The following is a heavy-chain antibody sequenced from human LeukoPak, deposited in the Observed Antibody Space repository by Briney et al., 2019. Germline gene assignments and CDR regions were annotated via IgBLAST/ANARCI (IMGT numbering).Heavy chain of an antibody. CDR1: GGSISSYY. Sequence: SETLSLTCIVSGGSISSYYWSWIRQPPGKGLEWIGYIYYSGSTNYNPSLKSRVTMSVDTSKNQLSLKLRSVTAADTAVYYCARERRRIVGAIRYYYGMDVWGQGTTVTVSS. CDR3: ARERRRIVGAIRYYYGMDV. CDR2: IYYSGST. D-gene: IGHD1-26*01. V-gene: IGHV4-59*12. J-gene: IGHJ6*02.